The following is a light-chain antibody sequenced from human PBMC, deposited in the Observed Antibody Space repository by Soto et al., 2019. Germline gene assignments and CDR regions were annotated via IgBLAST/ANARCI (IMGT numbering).Light chain of an antibody. J-gene: IGLJ2*01. CDR2: RDN. CDR3: AAWNDGLNGRVV. CDR1: SSNIGTNT. V-gene: IGLV1-44*01. Sequence: QPVLTQPPSASGTPGQRVTISCSGSSSNIGTNTVSWYQQVTGAAPKLLIYRDNQRPSGVPDRFSGSKSGTSASLAISGLQSGDEAVYYCAAWNDGLNGRVVFGGGTKLTVL.